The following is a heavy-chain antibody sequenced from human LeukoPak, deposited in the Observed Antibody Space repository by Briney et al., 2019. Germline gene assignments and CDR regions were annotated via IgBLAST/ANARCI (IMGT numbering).Heavy chain of an antibody. CDR2: INHSGST. V-gene: IGHV4-34*01. D-gene: IGHD3-22*01. CDR3: ARALPAPPYYYDSSGYAFDI. J-gene: IGHJ3*02. CDR1: GGSFSGYY. Sequence: SETLSLTCAVYGGSFSGYYWSWIRQPPGKGLEWIGEINHSGSTNYNPSLKSRVTISVDTSKNQFSLKLSSVTAADTAVYYCARALPAPPYYYDSSGYAFDIWGQGTMVTVSS.